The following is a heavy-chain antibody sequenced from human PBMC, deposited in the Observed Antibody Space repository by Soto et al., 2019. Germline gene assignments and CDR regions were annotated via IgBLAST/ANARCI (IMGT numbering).Heavy chain of an antibody. V-gene: IGHV3-23*01. D-gene: IGHD5-18*01. CDR3: AKVSGYSYGYYYYSMDV. J-gene: IGHJ6*02. CDR2: ISGSGGST. Sequence: EVQLLESGGGLVQPGGSLRLSCAASGFTFSSYAMSWVRQAPGKGLEWVSAISGSGGSTYYADSVKGRFTISRDNSKNTLYLQMNSLRTEDTAVNYWAKVSGYSYGYYYYSMDVWGQGTTVTVSS. CDR1: GFTFSSYA.